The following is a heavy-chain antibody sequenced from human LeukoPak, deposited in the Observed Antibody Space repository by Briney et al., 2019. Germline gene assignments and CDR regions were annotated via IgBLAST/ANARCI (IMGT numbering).Heavy chain of an antibody. CDR3: ARDFYGDSVDY. J-gene: IGHJ4*02. CDR1: GFTFSSYW. D-gene: IGHD4-17*01. CDR2: INSYGSST. V-gene: IGHV3-74*01. Sequence: GGSLRLSCAASGFTFSSYWKHWVRQAPAKELVWVSRINSYGSSTSYADSVKGRFTISRDNAKNTLYLQMNRLTAADTAVNYCARDFYGDSVDYWGQGTLVSVSS.